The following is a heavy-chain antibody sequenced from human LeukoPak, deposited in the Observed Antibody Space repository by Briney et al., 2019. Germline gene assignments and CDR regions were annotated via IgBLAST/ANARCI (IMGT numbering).Heavy chain of an antibody. Sequence: GGSLRLSCAACGFTFSDYYMSWIRQAPGKGLEWVSYISSSGSTIYYADSVKGRFTISRDNAKNSLYLQMNSLRAEDTAVYYCAREASSGYSSSWSRGAEVDYWGQGTLVTVSS. V-gene: IGHV3-11*04. CDR1: GFTFSDYY. CDR3: AREASSGYSSSWSRGAEVDY. CDR2: ISSSGSTI. D-gene: IGHD6-13*01. J-gene: IGHJ4*02.